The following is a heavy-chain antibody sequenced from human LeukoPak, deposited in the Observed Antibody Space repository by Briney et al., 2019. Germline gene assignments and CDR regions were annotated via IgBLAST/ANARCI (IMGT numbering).Heavy chain of an antibody. V-gene: IGHV4-4*07. D-gene: IGHD6-19*01. CDR3: ARDGYSSGWPFDY. Sequence: PETLSLTCTVSGGSISSYYWSWIRQPAGRGLEWIGRIYTSGSTNYNPSLTSRVTMSVDTSKNQFSLKLSSVTAADTAVYYCARDGYSSGWPFDYWGQGTLVTVSS. CDR1: GGSISSYY. CDR2: IYTSGST. J-gene: IGHJ4*02.